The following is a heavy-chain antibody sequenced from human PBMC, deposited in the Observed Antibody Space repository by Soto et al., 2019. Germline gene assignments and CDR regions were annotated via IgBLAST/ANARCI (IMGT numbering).Heavy chain of an antibody. Sequence: QVQLVESGGGVVQPGRSLRLSCAASGFTFSSYAMHWVRQAPGKGLEWVAVISYDGSNKYYADSVKGRFTISRDNSKNQLYLQMNSLRAEDTAVYYCASTDRTIAARPLGYWGQGTLVTVSS. D-gene: IGHD6-6*01. J-gene: IGHJ4*02. CDR3: ASTDRTIAARPLGY. CDR1: GFTFSSYA. CDR2: ISYDGSNK. V-gene: IGHV3-30-3*01.